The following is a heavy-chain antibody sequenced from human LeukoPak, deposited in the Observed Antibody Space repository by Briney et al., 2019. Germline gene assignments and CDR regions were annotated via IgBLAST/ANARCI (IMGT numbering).Heavy chain of an antibody. V-gene: IGHV3-53*01. D-gene: IGHD3-22*01. Sequence: GGSLRLSCAASGFAVTSNYMSWVRQVPGKGLEWISVIYAGGTTDYADSVKGRFTISRDNSKNTLHLQMNSLRAEDSAVYYCARFHIYYDSSGYTDYWGQGTLVTVSS. CDR2: IYAGGTT. CDR1: GFAVTSNY. J-gene: IGHJ4*02. CDR3: ARFHIYYDSSGYTDY.